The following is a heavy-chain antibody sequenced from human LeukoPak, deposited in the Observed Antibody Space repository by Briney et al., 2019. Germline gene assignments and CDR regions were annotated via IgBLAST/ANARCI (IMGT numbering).Heavy chain of an antibody. D-gene: IGHD6-13*01. CDR1: GYSISSGYY. V-gene: IGHV4-38-2*02. CDR3: ARGRQQLAPDAFDI. CDR2: IYHSGST. Sequence: PSETLSLTCTVSGYSISSGYYWGWIRQPPGKGLEWIGNIYHSGSTYYNPSLKSRVTMSVDTSKNQFSLKLSSVTAADTAVYYCARGRQQLAPDAFDIWGQGTMVTVSS. J-gene: IGHJ3*02.